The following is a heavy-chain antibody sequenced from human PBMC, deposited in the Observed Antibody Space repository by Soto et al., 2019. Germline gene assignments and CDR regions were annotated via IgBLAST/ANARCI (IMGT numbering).Heavy chain of an antibody. CDR3: ARRLGRTFDY. J-gene: IGHJ4*02. V-gene: IGHV4-59*08. CDR1: GGSISRYY. D-gene: IGHD2-15*01. Sequence: SETLSLTCTVSGGSISRYYWSWIRQPPGKGLEWIGYIYYSGSTKYNPSLKSRVTISVDTSKNQFSLKLSSVTAADTAVYYCARRLGRTFDYWGQGTLVTVSS. CDR2: IYYSGST.